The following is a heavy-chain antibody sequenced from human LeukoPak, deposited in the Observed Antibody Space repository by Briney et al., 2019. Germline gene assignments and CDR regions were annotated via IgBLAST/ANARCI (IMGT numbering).Heavy chain of an antibody. CDR1: GFTFSSYS. V-gene: IGHV3-21*01. Sequence: PGGSLRLSCAASGFTFSSYSMNWVRQAPGKGLEWVSSISSSSSYIYYADSVKGRFTISRDNAKNSLYLQMNSLRAEDTAVYYCAKALTSGWYLDAFNIWGRGTMVTVSS. CDR2: ISSSSSYI. D-gene: IGHD6-19*01. CDR3: AKALTSGWYLDAFNI. J-gene: IGHJ3*02.